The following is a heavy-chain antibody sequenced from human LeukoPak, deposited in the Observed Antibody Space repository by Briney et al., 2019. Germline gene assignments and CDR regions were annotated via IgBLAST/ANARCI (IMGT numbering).Heavy chain of an antibody. CDR1: GFTFSSYA. D-gene: IGHD5-12*01. CDR2: IRVSGGST. Sequence: GGSLRLSCAASGFTFSSYAMSWVRQAPGKGLEWVSAIRVSGGSTYYADSLKGRFTISRDNSNNTLFLQMNSLRAEDTAVYYCTKQYSGYEMFDYWGQGTLVTVSS. V-gene: IGHV3-23*01. CDR3: TKQYSGYEMFDY. J-gene: IGHJ4*02.